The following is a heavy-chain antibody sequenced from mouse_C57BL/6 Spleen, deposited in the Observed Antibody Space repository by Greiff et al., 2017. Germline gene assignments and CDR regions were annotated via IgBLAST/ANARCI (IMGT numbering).Heavy chain of an antibody. CDR2: ISYDGSN. CDR3: AVYYA. J-gene: IGHJ3*01. Sequence: EVKLMESGPGLVKPSQSLSLTCSVTGYSITSGYYWNWIRQFPGNKLEWMGYISYDGSNNYNPSLKNRISITRDTSKNQFFLKLNSVTTEDTATYYCAVYYAWGQGTLVTVSA. D-gene: IGHD1-1*01. CDR1: GYSITSGYY. V-gene: IGHV3-6*01.